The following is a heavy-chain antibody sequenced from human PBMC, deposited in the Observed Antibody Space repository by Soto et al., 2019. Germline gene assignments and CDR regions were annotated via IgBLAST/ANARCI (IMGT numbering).Heavy chain of an antibody. CDR3: ARHYKYSSSGDKGIYYGKDV. CDR2: IYPGDSDT. Sequence: PGESLKISCKGSGYSFTSYWIGWVRQMPGKGLEWMGIIYPGDSDTRYSPSFQGQVTISADKSISTAYLQWSSLKASDTAMYYCARHYKYSSSGDKGIYYGKDVWGKGTTLTVSS. V-gene: IGHV5-51*01. J-gene: IGHJ6*04. D-gene: IGHD6-6*01. CDR1: GYSFTSYW.